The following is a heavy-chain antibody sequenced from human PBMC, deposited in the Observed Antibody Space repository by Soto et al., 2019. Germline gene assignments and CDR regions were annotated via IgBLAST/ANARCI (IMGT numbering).Heavy chain of an antibody. CDR1: GFTISSYA. CDR3: ARRDGYNFDY. Sequence: PGGSLRLSCAASGFTISSYAMHWVRQAPGKGLEYVSAINSNGGYTYYANSVKGRFTISRDNSKNTLYLQMGSLRAEDMAVYYCARRDGYNFDYWGQGTLVTVSS. D-gene: IGHD5-12*01. J-gene: IGHJ4*02. CDR2: INSNGGYT. V-gene: IGHV3-64*01.